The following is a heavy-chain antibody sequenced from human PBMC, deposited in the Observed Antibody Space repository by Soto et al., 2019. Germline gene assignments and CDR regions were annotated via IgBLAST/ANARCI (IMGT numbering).Heavy chain of an antibody. CDR3: ARFAKEENPKVGSWYYFDY. D-gene: IGHD6-13*01. V-gene: IGHV4-31*03. CDR2: IYYSGRT. Sequence: PSETLSLTCTVSCGSISSGGYFWSWVRQHPGKGLEWIGNIYYSGRTYYNPSLKSRVTISVDTSKNQFSLNLSSVTAADTAVYYCARFAKEENPKVGSWYYFDYWGQGTRVTVSS. J-gene: IGHJ4*02. CDR1: CGSISSGGYF.